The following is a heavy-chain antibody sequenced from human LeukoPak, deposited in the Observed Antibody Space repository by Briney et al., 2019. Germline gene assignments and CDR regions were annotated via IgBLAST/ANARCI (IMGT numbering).Heavy chain of an antibody. Sequence: GRSLRLSCAASGFTVSSNYMSWVRQAPGKGLEWVSVISSGGSTHYADSVKGRFTISRHNSKNTLYLQMNSLRAEDTAVYYCARRVDCTNGVCYTPGAFDIWGQGTMVTVSS. CDR3: ARRVDCTNGVCYTPGAFDI. D-gene: IGHD2-8*01. CDR2: ISSGGST. CDR1: GFTVSSNY. V-gene: IGHV3-53*04. J-gene: IGHJ3*02.